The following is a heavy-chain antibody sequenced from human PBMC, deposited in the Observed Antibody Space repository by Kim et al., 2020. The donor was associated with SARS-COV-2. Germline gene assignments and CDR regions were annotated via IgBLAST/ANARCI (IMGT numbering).Heavy chain of an antibody. V-gene: IGHV3-49*02. Sequence: YAAAVKGRFTISRDDSKSIAYLQMNSLKTEDTAVYYCTRNIVVFTDYFDYWGQGTLVTVSS. CDR3: TRNIVVFTDYFDY. D-gene: IGHD2-15*01. J-gene: IGHJ4*02.